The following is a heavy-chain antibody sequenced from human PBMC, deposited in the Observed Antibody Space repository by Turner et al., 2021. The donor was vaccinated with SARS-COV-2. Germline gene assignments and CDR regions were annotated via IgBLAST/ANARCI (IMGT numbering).Heavy chain of an antibody. D-gene: IGHD3-3*01. CDR2: ISAYNGNT. Sequence: QVQLVQSGAEVKKPGSSVKVSCTASGYTFTSYGISWVRQAPGQGLEWSGWISAYNGNTNYAQNLQGRVTITTDTSTSTAYMELRSLRSDDTAVYYCARTITIFVGMDVWGQGTTVTVSS. V-gene: IGHV1-18*01. CDR1: GYTFTSYG. J-gene: IGHJ6*02. CDR3: ARTITIFVGMDV.